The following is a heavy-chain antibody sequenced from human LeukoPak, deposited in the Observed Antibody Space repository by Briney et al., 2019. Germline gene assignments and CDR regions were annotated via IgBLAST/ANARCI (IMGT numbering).Heavy chain of an antibody. CDR2: ISYSGST. D-gene: IGHD1-26*01. CDR3: TYSGSYYPDY. J-gene: IGHJ4*02. V-gene: IGHV4-39*07. CDR1: GGSITISGYY. Sequence: SETLSLTCTVSGGSITISGYYWGWIRQPPGKGLEWIGSISYSGSTYYNPSLKSRVTISVDTSKNQFSLKLSSVTAADTAVYYCTYSGSYYPDYWGQGTLVTVSS.